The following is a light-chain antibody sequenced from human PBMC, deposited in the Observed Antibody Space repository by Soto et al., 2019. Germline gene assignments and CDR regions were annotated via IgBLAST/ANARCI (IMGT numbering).Light chain of an antibody. CDR2: AAS. CDR1: QGSSNY. Sequence: DIQMTQSPSSLSASIGDRVTITCRASQGSSNYLAWYQQKPGKVPKLLIYAASTLQSGVPSRFSGTGSGTDFTLTISSLQPEDVATYYGQKYNSGPRTFGQATKVEIK. V-gene: IGKV1-27*01. J-gene: IGKJ1*01. CDR3: QKYNSGPRT.